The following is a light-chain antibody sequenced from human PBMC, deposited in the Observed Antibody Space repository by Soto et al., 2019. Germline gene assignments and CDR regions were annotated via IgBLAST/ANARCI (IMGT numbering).Light chain of an antibody. CDR2: EGS. CDR1: SSDVGSYNH. J-gene: IGLJ1*01. CDR3: CSYAGSSTYV. Sequence: QSVLTQPASVSGSPGQSITISCTGTSSDVGSYNHVSWYQQHPGKAPKLMIYEGSKRPSGVSNRFSGSKSGNTASLTISGLQAEDEADYYCCSYAGSSTYVFGTG. V-gene: IGLV2-23*01.